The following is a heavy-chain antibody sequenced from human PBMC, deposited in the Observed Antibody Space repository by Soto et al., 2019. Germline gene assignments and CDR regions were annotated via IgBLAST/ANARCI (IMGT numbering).Heavy chain of an antibody. CDR1: GFTVSSNY. Sequence: HPGGSLRLSCAASGFTVSSNYMSWVRQAPGKGLEWVSVIYSGGSTYYADSVKGRFTISRDNSKNTLYLQMNSLRAEDTAVYYCARDSSGYDAFDIWGQGTMVTVSS. V-gene: IGHV3-53*01. J-gene: IGHJ3*02. D-gene: IGHD5-12*01. CDR3: ARDSSGYDAFDI. CDR2: IYSGGST.